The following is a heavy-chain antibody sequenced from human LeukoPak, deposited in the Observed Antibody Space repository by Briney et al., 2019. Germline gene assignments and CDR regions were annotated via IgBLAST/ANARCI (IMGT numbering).Heavy chain of an antibody. CDR2: ISGSGGST. CDR1: GFTFSSYA. CDR3: ARGRYSYQDY. D-gene: IGHD5-18*01. J-gene: IGHJ4*02. Sequence: GGSLRLSCAASGFTFSSYAMSWVRQAPGKGLEWVSLISGSGGSTYYADSVKGRFTISRDNSKNTLYLQMNSLRAEDTAVYYCARGRYSYQDYWGQGTLVTVSS. V-gene: IGHV3-23*01.